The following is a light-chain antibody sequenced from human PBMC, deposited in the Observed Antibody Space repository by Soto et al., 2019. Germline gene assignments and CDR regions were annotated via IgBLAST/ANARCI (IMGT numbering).Light chain of an antibody. CDR3: MQPLQSWT. Sequence: DLVLPQSPLSLPVTPGEPSSISCSSSQSLLHSNGYNYLDWYLQKPGQSPQLLIYLGSNRASGVPDRFSGSGSGTDFTLKISRVEAEDVGVYYCMQPLQSWTFGQGTKVDIK. CDR2: LGS. J-gene: IGKJ1*01. V-gene: IGKV2-28*01. CDR1: QSLLHSNGYNY.